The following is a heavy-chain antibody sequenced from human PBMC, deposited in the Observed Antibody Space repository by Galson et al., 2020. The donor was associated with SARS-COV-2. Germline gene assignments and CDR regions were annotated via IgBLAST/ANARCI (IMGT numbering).Heavy chain of an antibody. Sequence: ETSETLSLTCTVSGAYISIYYWSWIRQSPGTVLEWLGYMYYSGETTYNPSFKSRFTISVDKSKKQFTLKLSTVTAADTAVYYCARDGDCTSTSCYTGTFDIWGQGSMVTVSS. D-gene: IGHD2-2*02. CDR2: MYYSGET. V-gene: IGHV4-59*01. CDR3: ARDGDCTSTSCYTGTFDI. CDR1: GAYISIYY. J-gene: IGHJ3*02.